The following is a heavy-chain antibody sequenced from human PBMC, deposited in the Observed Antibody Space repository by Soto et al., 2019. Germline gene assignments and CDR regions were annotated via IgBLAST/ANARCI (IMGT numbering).Heavy chain of an antibody. CDR3: ASGLRGGEDAFDI. J-gene: IGHJ3*02. CDR2: IYYSGST. V-gene: IGHV4-59*01. CDR1: GGSISSYY. D-gene: IGHD3-16*01. Sequence: SETLSLTCTVSGGSISSYYWSWIRQPPGKGLEWIGYIYYSGSTNYNPSLKSRVTISVDTSKNQFSLKLSSVTAADTAVYYCASGLRGGEDAFDIWGQGTMVTVSS.